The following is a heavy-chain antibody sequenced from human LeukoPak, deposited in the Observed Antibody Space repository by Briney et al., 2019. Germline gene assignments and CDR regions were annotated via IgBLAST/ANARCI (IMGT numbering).Heavy chain of an antibody. Sequence: ASVKVSCKASGYTFTSYAMHWVRQAPGQRLEWMGWINAGNGNTKYSQKFQGRVTITRDTSASTAYMELSSLRSEDTAVYYCARGRYYYDSSGYYRRNRFDPWGQGTLVTVSS. V-gene: IGHV1-3*01. CDR3: ARGRYYYDSSGYYRRNRFDP. CDR2: INAGNGNT. D-gene: IGHD3-22*01. CDR1: GYTFTSYA. J-gene: IGHJ5*02.